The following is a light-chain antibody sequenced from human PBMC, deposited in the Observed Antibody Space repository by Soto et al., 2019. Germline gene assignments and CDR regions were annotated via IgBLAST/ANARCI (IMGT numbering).Light chain of an antibody. CDR1: SSNIGSNT. Sequence: QSVLTQPPSASGTPGQRVTISCSGSSSNIGSNTVNWYQQLPGTAPKLLIYSNNQRPSGVPDRFSGSKSGTSASLAISGLQSEDEDDYYCAAWADSLNAYVFGTGTKVTVL. CDR3: AAWADSLNAYV. V-gene: IGLV1-44*01. CDR2: SNN. J-gene: IGLJ1*01.